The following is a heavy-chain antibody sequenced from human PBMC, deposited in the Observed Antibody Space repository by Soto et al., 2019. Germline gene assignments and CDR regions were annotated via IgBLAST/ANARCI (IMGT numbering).Heavy chain of an antibody. D-gene: IGHD6-13*01. CDR2: ISPSSGST. J-gene: IGHJ1*01. CDR3: ARGPISSVGQY. CDR1: GYTFTSYY. V-gene: IGHV1-46*01. Sequence: ASVKVSCKASGYTFTSYYMHWVRQAPGQGLEWMGIISPSSGSTGYAQKFQGRVTMTRDTSTSTVYMELSRLRFEDTAVYYCARGPISSVGQYWGQGTQVTVS.